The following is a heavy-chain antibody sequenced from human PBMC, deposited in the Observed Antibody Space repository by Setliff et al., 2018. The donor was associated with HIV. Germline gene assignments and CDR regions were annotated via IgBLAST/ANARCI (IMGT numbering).Heavy chain of an antibody. Sequence: ASVKVSCKSSGYTFTDYFMHWVRQAPGQGLEWMGWISPDNANTRISQRFRGSVTMTRDRSINTAYMEFSGLTSDGTAVYYCARQLSNSFDYWGQGTLVTVSS. CDR3: ARQLSNSFDY. D-gene: IGHD1-1*01. CDR1: GYTFTDYF. V-gene: IGHV1-2*02. J-gene: IGHJ4*02. CDR2: ISPDNANT.